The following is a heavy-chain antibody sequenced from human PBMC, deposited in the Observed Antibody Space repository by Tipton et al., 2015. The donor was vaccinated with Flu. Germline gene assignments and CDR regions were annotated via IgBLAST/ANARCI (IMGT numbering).Heavy chain of an antibody. CDR1: GFTFSSYD. CDR2: IGSASHT. Sequence: QLVQSGGGLVQPGGSLRLSCAASGFTFSSYDVHWVRQLTGKGLEWVSGIGSASHTYYLDSVKGRFTISRENGKNALYLQMHSLGAGDTAVYLGARGALPDSNLYNGMDVGGQGTTVTVSS. CDR3: ARGALPDSNLYNGMDV. D-gene: IGHD6-13*01. V-gene: IGHV3-13*01. J-gene: IGHJ6*02.